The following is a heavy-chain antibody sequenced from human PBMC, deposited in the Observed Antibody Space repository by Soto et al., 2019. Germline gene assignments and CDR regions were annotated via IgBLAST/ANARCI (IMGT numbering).Heavy chain of an antibody. J-gene: IGHJ4*02. V-gene: IGHV4-59*08. CDR3: ARLGSSGWYQGSYLDY. D-gene: IGHD6-19*01. CDR2: ISFTGTA. CDR1: GGSISNLY. Sequence: SETLSLTCTVSGGSISNLYWSWIRQPPGKGLEWIGYISFTGTATYSPSLRSRVCISVDTSKSQFSLNLNSVTAADSAVYYCARLGSSGWYQGSYLDYWGQGTLVTVSS.